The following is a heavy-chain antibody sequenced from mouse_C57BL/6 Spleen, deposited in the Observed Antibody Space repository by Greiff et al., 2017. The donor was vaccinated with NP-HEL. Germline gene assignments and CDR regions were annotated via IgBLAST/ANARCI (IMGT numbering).Heavy chain of an antibody. J-gene: IGHJ1*03. CDR3: ARHYYGSSYWYFDV. D-gene: IGHD1-1*01. V-gene: IGHV1-26*01. Sequence: EVQLQQSGPELVKPGASVKISCKASGYTFTDYYMNWVKQSHGKSLEWIGDINPNNGGTSYNQKFKGKATLTVDKSSSTAYMELRSLTSEDSAGYYWARHYYGSSYWYFDVWGTGTTVTVSS. CDR1: GYTFTDYY. CDR2: INPNNGGT.